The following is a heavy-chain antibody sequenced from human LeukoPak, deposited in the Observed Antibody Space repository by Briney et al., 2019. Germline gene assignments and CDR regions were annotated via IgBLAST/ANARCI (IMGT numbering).Heavy chain of an antibody. CDR1: GFTFSTYS. D-gene: IGHD5-24*01. V-gene: IGHV3-21*06. J-gene: IGHJ3*02. CDR3: ARGWLRRWLQQSDTFDI. Sequence: GGSLRLSCAASGFTFSTYSMNWVRQAPGKGLEWVSSISSNSRYIYYADSMRGRFTISRDNAKNSLYLQMNSLKPEDTAVYYCARGWLRRWLQQSDTFDIWGQGTMVTVSS. CDR2: ISSNSRYI.